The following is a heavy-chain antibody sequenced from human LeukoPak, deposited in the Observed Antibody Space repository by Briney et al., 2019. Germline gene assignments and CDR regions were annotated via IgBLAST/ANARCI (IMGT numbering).Heavy chain of an antibody. V-gene: IGHV4-34*01. CDR2: INHSGST. CDR3: ARHLGIQLWFLDY. J-gene: IGHJ4*02. D-gene: IGHD5-18*01. Sequence: PSETLSLTCAVYGGSFSGYYWSWIRQPPGKGLEWIGEINHSGSTNYNPSLKSRVTISVDTFKNQFSLKLNSVTAADTAVYYCARHLGIQLWFLDYWGQGTLVTVSS. CDR1: GGSFSGYY.